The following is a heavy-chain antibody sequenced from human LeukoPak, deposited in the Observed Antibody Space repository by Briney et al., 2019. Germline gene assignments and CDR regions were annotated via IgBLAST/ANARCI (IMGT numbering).Heavy chain of an antibody. Sequence: PSETLSLTCAVYGGSFSGYYWSWIRQPPGKGLEWIGEINHSGSTNYNPSLKSRVTISVDTSKNQFSLKLSSVTAADTAVYYCARGRGGYSYGLLFDYWGQGTLVTVSS. CDR2: INHSGST. D-gene: IGHD5-18*01. CDR1: GGSFSGYY. CDR3: ARGRGGYSYGLLFDY. J-gene: IGHJ4*02. V-gene: IGHV4-34*01.